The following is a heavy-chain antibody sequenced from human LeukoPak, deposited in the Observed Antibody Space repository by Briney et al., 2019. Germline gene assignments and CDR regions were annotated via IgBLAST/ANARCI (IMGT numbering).Heavy chain of an antibody. J-gene: IGHJ4*02. CDR3: ARYHSGLATNRLFYY. D-gene: IGHD1-26*01. V-gene: IGHV3-7*05. CDR1: GSTFSRYQ. Sequence: GGSLRLSCAASGSTFSRYQRSWVRQAPGKGLEWVANIKQDGSEKYYVDSVKGRFTISRDNAKNSLYLQMYSLRAEDTAVYYCARYHSGLATNRLFYYWGQGTLVTVSS. CDR2: IKQDGSEK.